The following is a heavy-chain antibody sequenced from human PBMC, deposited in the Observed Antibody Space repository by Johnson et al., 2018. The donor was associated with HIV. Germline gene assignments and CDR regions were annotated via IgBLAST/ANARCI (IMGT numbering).Heavy chain of an antibody. CDR1: GFTFSDYY. V-gene: IGHV3-11*04. D-gene: IGHD2-8*02. CDR2: ISGSDGAI. Sequence: QVQLVESGGGLVKPGGSLRLSCAASGFTFSDYYMSWIRQAPGKGLEWVSYISGSDGAIWYADSVKGRFTISRDNSKNTLYLQMNSLRAEDTSVYYCARDLVRASHAFDIWGQGTMVTVSS. CDR3: ARDLVRASHAFDI. J-gene: IGHJ3*02.